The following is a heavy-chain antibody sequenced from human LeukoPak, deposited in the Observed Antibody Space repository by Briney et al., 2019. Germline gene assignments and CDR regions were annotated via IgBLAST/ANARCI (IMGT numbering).Heavy chain of an antibody. V-gene: IGHV1-69*01. J-gene: IGHJ6*02. CDR2: IIPVLGIA. D-gene: IGHD2-15*01. Sequence: SVKVSCKASGGTFRSYAFTWVRQAPGQGLEWMGGIIPVLGIANYAQKFQGRVTITADESTSTAYMELSSLISEDTAVYYCAAPQSRIRSYYYVMDVWGQGTTVTVSS. CDR1: GGTFRSYA. CDR3: AAPQSRIRSYYYVMDV.